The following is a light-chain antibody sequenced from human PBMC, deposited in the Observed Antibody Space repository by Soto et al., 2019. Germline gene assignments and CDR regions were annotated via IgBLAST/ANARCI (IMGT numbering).Light chain of an antibody. V-gene: IGKV3-20*01. Sequence: IVLTQSPGTLSLSPGETATLSCRASQSVTSSNLAWYQQRPGQAPRLLIYGASNRATGIAERFSGSGSGEDFRLTISRLEPEDFAVYFCQHYGATQYTCGQGTKLEIK. CDR3: QHYGATQYT. CDR2: GAS. CDR1: QSVTSSN. J-gene: IGKJ2*01.